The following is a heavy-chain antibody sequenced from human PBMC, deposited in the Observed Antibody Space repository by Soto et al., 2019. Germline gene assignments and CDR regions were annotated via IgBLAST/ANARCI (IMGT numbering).Heavy chain of an antibody. V-gene: IGHV1-24*01. CDR3: ATEAYCSGGSCYSSDY. J-gene: IGHJ4*02. D-gene: IGHD2-15*01. CDR2: FDPEDGET. CDR1: GYTLTELS. Sequence: ASLKVSCKVSGYTLTELSMHWVRQAPGKGLEWMGGFDPEDGETIYAQKFQGRVTMTEDTSTDTAYMELSSLRSEDTAVYYCATEAYCSGGSCYSSDYWGQGTLVTVSS.